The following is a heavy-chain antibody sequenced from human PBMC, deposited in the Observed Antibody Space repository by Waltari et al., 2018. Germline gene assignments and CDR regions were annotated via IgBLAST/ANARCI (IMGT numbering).Heavy chain of an antibody. V-gene: IGHV3-15*01. CDR1: GYTFNNAW. CDR2: IKRESDGGTA. Sequence: EAQLVESGGGLVKPGESLRLSCAGSGYTFNNAWMSWVRQAPGKGREWVGRIKRESDGGTAEYAESVKDRFTISRDDSKNTLYLQMNSLKSEDSAVYFCVRESFGNDIWGQGTLVTVSS. D-gene: IGHD3-10*01. CDR3: VRESFGNDI. J-gene: IGHJ4*02.